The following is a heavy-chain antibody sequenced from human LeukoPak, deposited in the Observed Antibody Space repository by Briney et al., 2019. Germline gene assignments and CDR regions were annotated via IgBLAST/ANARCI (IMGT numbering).Heavy chain of an antibody. CDR1: GGSVSSSGYY. CDR2: IFYSGST. V-gene: IGHV4-39*07. J-gene: IGHJ4*02. D-gene: IGHD5-24*01. Sequence: SETLSLTCTVSGGSVSSSGYYWAWIRQPPGKGLEWIGTIFYSGSTYYSPSLKSRLTISVDTSMTQFSLKLGSVTAADSAVYYCASERWSRRSYFDYWGQGILVTVSS. CDR3: ASERWSRRSYFDY.